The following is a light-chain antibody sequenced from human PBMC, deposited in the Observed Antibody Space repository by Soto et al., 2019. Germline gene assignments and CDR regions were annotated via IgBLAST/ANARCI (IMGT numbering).Light chain of an antibody. CDR2: DAS. Sequence: EIVMTQSPATLSVSPGERATLSCRASQSVSSNLAWYQQKPGQAPRLLIYDASSRATGIPDRFSGSGSGTEFTLTISRLQPDDFATYYCQHYNSYSEPFGQGTKVDIK. V-gene: IGKV3D-15*01. CDR1: QSVSSN. CDR3: QHYNSYSEP. J-gene: IGKJ1*01.